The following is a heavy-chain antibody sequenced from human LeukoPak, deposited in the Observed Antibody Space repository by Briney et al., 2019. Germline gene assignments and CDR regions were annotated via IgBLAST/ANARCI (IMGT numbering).Heavy chain of an antibody. V-gene: IGHV1-46*01. CDR1: GYTFTSYY. D-gene: IGHD3-22*01. Sequence: ASVTVSCKASGYTFTSYYMHWVRQAPGQGREWMGLINPSGGSTIYAQKFQGRVTMTRDMSTSTTYMELRSLRSDDTAVYYCARDRSPRHYYNTRDYHGAADYWGQGTLVTVSS. CDR2: INPSGGST. CDR3: ARDRSPRHYYNTRDYHGAADY. J-gene: IGHJ4*02.